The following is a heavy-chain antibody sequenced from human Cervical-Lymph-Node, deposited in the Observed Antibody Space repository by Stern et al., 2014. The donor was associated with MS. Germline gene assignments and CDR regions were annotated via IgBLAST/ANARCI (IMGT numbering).Heavy chain of an antibody. V-gene: IGHV4-30-2*01. CDR1: GGSISSGGYS. Sequence: QLQMQESGSGLVKTSQTLSLTCAVSGGSISSGGYSWSWIRQPPGKGLEWIGYIYHSGRTHYNPSLKSRVPISVDRSKNQFSLKLSSVTAADTAVYYCARSSTVTPNAFDIWGQGTMVTVSS. J-gene: IGHJ3*02. CDR3: ARSSTVTPNAFDI. CDR2: IYHSGRT. D-gene: IGHD4-17*01.